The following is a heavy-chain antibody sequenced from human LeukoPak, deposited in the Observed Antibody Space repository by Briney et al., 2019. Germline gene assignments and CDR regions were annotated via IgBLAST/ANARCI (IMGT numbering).Heavy chain of an antibody. D-gene: IGHD3-22*01. CDR1: GFTFSSHA. CDR2: IRGSDGRI. Sequence: GGSLRLSCAASGFTFSSHAMNWARQAPGKGLEWVSTIRGSDGRIFYADSVKGRFTISRDTSKSTLYLQLNSLRAEDTAIYYCAKGIDSTGYYPFDYWGQGTLVTVSS. J-gene: IGHJ4*02. V-gene: IGHV3-23*01. CDR3: AKGIDSTGYYPFDY.